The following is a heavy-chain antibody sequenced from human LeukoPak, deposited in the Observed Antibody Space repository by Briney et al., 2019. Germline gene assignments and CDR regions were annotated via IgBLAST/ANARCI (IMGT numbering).Heavy chain of an antibody. D-gene: IGHD6-19*01. Sequence: SETLSLTCTVSGGSISSSSYYWSWIRQPPGKGLEWIGSIYYSGSTYYNPSLKSRVTISVDTSKNQFSLKLSSVTAADTAVYYCARWGFGSGWYFDWGQGTLVTVSS. CDR2: IYYSGST. V-gene: IGHV4-39*01. CDR1: GGSISSSSYY. CDR3: ARWGFGSGWYFD. J-gene: IGHJ4*02.